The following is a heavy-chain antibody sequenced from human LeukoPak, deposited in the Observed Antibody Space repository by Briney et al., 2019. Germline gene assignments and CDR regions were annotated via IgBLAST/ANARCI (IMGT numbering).Heavy chain of an antibody. Sequence: GGSLRLSCAASGFSVSSTYMSWVRQAPGKGLEWVSLIYTSGSTFYADSVMGRFTISRDNSKNTLFLQMNSLRAEDSAVYYCAKGRKCYYDSSGPDAFDIWGQGTMVTVSS. CDR3: AKGRKCYYDSSGPDAFDI. CDR1: GFSVSSTY. V-gene: IGHV3-66*02. J-gene: IGHJ3*02. CDR2: IYTSGST. D-gene: IGHD3-22*01.